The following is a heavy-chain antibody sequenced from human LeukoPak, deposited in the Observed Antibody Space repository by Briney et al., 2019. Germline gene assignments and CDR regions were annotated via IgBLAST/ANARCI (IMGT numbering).Heavy chain of an antibody. CDR3: ARASMGYSSSWYFDY. D-gene: IGHD6-13*01. J-gene: IGHJ4*02. Sequence: ETLSPTCTVSGGSISGYYWSWIRQPPGKGLEWIGYIYHSGSSNYNPSLKSRVTISVDTSKKQFSLKLSSVTAADTAVYYCARASMGYSSSWYFDYWGQGTLVTVSS. CDR2: IYHSGSS. V-gene: IGHV4-59*01. CDR1: GGSISGYY.